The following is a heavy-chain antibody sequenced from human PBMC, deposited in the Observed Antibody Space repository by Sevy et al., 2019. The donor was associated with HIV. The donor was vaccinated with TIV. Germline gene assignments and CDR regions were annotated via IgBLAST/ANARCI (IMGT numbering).Heavy chain of an antibody. CDR1: GGTFSTSL. V-gene: IGHV1-69*13. D-gene: IGHD3-22*01. J-gene: IGHJ4*02. CDR2: IIPLFGTT. Sequence: ASVKVSCKASGGTFSTSLINWVRQAPGQGLEWMGGIIPLFGTTKYAQKFQGRVRIIADESTSTAFLEMNNLRAEDTAVYYCARTDYFDSSGYFYFDYWGQGTLVTVSS. CDR3: ARTDYFDSSGYFYFDY.